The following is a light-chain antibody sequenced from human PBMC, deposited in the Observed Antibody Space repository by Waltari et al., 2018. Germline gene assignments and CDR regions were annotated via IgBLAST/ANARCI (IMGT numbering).Light chain of an antibody. V-gene: IGLV1-40*01. CDR3: QSYDSALSAV. CDR2: AYS. Sequence: QSVLTQPPSVSGAPGQTVIISCGGSSSNIGAGYDVHWYQQLPGAAPKLLIYAYSSRPSGVPDRFYGSKSGSSASLAINGLQPEDEADYYCQSYDSALSAVFSGGTQVTVL. CDR1: SSNIGAGYD. J-gene: IGLJ3*02.